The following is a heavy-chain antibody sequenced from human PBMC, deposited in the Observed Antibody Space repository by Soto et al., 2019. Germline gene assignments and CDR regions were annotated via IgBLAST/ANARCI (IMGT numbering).Heavy chain of an antibody. CDR3: VRNWRYYGGDYYYGMDA. CDR2: IYWDDDE. Sequence: ITLKESGPTLVKPTQTLTLTCTFSGFSLNTGGVGVGWVRQPRGKAMEWLALIYWDDDERYRPSLRSRLNITKDTIHYQVVLTMTNMDPEDTATYYCVRNWRYYGGDYYYGMDAWGQGTTVTVSS. CDR1: GFSLNTGGVG. J-gene: IGHJ6*02. D-gene: IGHD3-10*01. V-gene: IGHV2-5*02.